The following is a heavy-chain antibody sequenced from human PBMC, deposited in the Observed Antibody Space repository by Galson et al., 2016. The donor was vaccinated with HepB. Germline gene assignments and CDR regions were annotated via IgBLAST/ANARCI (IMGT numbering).Heavy chain of an antibody. V-gene: IGHV5-10-1*01. CDR3: ATLEWLHDY. CDR1: GYSFTDYW. J-gene: IGHJ4*02. D-gene: IGHD3-3*01. CDR2: INPSYSYA. Sequence: QSGAEVKKPGESLRISCKGSGYSFTDYWINWVRQMPGKGLEWMGRINPSYSYANYSPSFQGHVTISADKSISTAYLQWRSLKASDTAMYYCATLEWLHDYWGQGTLVTVSS.